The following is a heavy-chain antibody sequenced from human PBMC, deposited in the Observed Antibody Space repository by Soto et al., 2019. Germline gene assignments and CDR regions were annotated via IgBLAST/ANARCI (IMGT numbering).Heavy chain of an antibody. CDR3: ATDYRAACGGSCYYFDY. V-gene: IGHV1-18*01. CDR1: GYTFSSYG. CDR2: ISAHNGDT. Sequence: QVQLVQSGAEVKKPGASVKVSCKASGYTFSSYGISWVRQAPGQGLEWMGWISAHNGDTNSAPKIQGRVTMTTDTSTSTAYMELRSLRSDDTAVYYCATDYRAACGGSCYYFDYWGQGTLVTVSA. J-gene: IGHJ4*02. D-gene: IGHD2-15*01.